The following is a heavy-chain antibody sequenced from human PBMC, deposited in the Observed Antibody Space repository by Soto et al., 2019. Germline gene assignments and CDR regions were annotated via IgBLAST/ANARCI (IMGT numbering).Heavy chain of an antibody. CDR2: INPSGGST. D-gene: IGHD4-4*01. CDR3: ARDTVPPHPEPTYYFYY. V-gene: IGHV1-46*03. Sequence: ASVKVSCKASGYTFTSYYMHWVRQAPGQGLEWMGIINPSGGSTSYAQKFQGRVTMTRDTSTSTVYMELSSLRSEDTAVYYCARDTVPPHPEPTYYFYYWGKGSLVTVAS. J-gene: IGHJ4*02. CDR1: GYTFTSYY.